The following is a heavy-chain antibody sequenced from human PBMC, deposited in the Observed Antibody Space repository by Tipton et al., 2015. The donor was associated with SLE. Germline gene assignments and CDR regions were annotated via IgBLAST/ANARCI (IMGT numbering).Heavy chain of an antibody. J-gene: IGHJ4*02. CDR2: FYYSGST. V-gene: IGHV4-31*03. D-gene: IGHD1-26*01. CDR1: GGSITIGYY. Sequence: TLSLTCTVSGGSITIGYYWSWIRQHPGKGLEWIGYFYYSGSTYYNPSLTSRLTISVDTSENQFSLKLSSVTAADTAVYYCAREGGSYTAFDYWGQGTLVTVSS. CDR3: AREGGSYTAFDY.